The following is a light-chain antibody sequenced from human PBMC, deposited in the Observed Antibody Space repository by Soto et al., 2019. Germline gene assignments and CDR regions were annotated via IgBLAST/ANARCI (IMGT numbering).Light chain of an antibody. CDR3: LQHYTFPLT. V-gene: IGKV1-17*03. CDR1: QGISNY. CDR2: GAS. J-gene: IGKJ4*01. Sequence: DIPMTQSPSAMSASVGDTVTITCRASQGISNYLAWFQQKPGKVPKRLIYGASSFQSGVPPRFRGSGSGTEFNLTISSLQPEDFATYYCLQHYTFPLTFGGGTKVEIK.